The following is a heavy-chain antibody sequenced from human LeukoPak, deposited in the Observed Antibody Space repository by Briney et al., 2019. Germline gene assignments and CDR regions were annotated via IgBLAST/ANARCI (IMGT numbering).Heavy chain of an antibody. Sequence: GGSLRLSCAASGFTFSDYYMNWIRQAPGKGLEWVSYISNSGSTIYYADSVKGRFTISRDNAKNSLYLQMNSLRAEDMAVYYCARDLDSYGFNWFDPWGQGTLVTVSS. CDR2: ISNSGSTI. CDR1: GFTFSDYY. V-gene: IGHV3-11*04. J-gene: IGHJ5*02. D-gene: IGHD5-18*01. CDR3: ARDLDSYGFNWFDP.